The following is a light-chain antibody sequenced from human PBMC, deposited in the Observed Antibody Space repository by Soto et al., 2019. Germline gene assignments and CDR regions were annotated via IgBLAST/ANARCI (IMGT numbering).Light chain of an antibody. Sequence: QSALTQPASVSGSPGQSITISCTGTSSDVGDYNYVSWYPQHPGKAPKRMIYEVSHRLSGVSNRFSGSKSGYTASLTISGIQDEDEADYYCSSYISNSIVVFGGGTKLTVL. V-gene: IGLV2-14*01. CDR2: EVS. CDR3: SSYISNSIVV. J-gene: IGLJ2*01. CDR1: SSDVGDYNY.